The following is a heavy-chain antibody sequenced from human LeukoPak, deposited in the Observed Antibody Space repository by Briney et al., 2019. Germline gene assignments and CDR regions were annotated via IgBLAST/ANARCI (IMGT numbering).Heavy chain of an antibody. CDR2: IRYDGSNK. D-gene: IGHD2-2*01. J-gene: IGHJ6*02. CDR1: GFTFSSYG. V-gene: IGHV3-30*02. Sequence: TGGSLRLSCAASGFTFSSYGMHWVRQAPGKGLEWVAFIRYDGSNKYYADSVKGRFTISRDNSKNTLYLQMNSLRAEDTAVYYCAKEGGYQLLSPNYYYYGMDVWGQGTTVTVSS. CDR3: AKEGGYQLLSPNYYYYGMDV.